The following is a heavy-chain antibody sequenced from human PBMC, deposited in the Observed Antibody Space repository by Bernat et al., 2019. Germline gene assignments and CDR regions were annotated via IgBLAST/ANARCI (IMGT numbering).Heavy chain of an antibody. D-gene: IGHD3-10*01. CDR3: ARMNWGWYGEEGDYYYGMDV. J-gene: IGHJ6*02. V-gene: IGHV4-4*02. CDR2: IYHSGST. Sequence: QVQLQESGPGLVKPSGTLSLTCAVSGGSISSSNWWSWVRQPPGKGLEWIGEIYHSGSTNYNPSLKSRVTISVDKSKNQFSLKLSSVTATDTAVYYCARMNWGWYGEEGDYYYGMDVWGQGTTVTVSS. CDR1: GGSISSSNW.